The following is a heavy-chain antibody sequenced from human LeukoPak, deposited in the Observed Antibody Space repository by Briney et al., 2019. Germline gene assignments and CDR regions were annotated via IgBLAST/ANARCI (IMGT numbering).Heavy chain of an antibody. D-gene: IGHD1-26*01. Sequence: PGGSLRLSCAASGFTFSSYWMGWVRQAPGKRLEWVANVNIDGSEKYYADSAKGRFTISRDNARNSVYLQMNSLRVEDTAVYYCARDPVEWELLLDYWGQGTLVTVSS. V-gene: IGHV3-7*01. J-gene: IGHJ4*02. CDR2: VNIDGSEK. CDR3: ARDPVEWELLLDY. CDR1: GFTFSSYW.